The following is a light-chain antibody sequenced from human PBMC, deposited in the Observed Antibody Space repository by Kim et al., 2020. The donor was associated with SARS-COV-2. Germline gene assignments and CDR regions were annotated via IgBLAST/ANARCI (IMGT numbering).Light chain of an antibody. CDR1: SSNSRSNV. Sequence: GRGVTSSCYGTSSNSRSNVVYWYQQFPGSAPNLLIFDTNQRPSGVPDRFSGSKSGTSAYLAISGLRSEDEADYYCAAWDDSLNGPVFGGGTQLTVL. CDR3: AAWDDSLNGPV. CDR2: DTN. J-gene: IGLJ2*01. V-gene: IGLV1-47*01.